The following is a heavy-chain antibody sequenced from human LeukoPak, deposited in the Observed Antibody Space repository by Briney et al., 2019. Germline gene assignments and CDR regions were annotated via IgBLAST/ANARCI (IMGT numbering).Heavy chain of an antibody. D-gene: IGHD1-26*01. CDR1: GFTFSSYV. Sequence: PGGSLRLSCAASGFTFSSYVMHWVRQAPGKGLEWVAVIWYDGSNKYYADSVKGRFTISRDNSKNTLYLQMNSLRAEDTAVYYCARAEITSGSLDFWGQGTLVTVSS. CDR3: ARAEITSGSLDF. J-gene: IGHJ4*02. V-gene: IGHV3-33*01. CDR2: IWYDGSNK.